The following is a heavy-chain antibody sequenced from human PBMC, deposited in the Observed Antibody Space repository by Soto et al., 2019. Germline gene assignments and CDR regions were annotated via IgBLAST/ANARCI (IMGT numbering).Heavy chain of an antibody. CDR1: GYTFSSYS. CDR2: ISTYNGDT. Sequence: QVQLVQSGGEVKKPGASVKVSCKASGYTFSSYSISWVRQAPGQGLEWMGWISTYNGDTNYAQKFHGRVTMTTDSSTTTAYMELSSLRSDATAVYYCAGDWYCGTPCSDVFDNWGQGTTVTVSS. D-gene: IGHD2-21*01. V-gene: IGHV1-18*01. CDR3: AGDWYCGTPCSDVFDN. J-gene: IGHJ3*02.